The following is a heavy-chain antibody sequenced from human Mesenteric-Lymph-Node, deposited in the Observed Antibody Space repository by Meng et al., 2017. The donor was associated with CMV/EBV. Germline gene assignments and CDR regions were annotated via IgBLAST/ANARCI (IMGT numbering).Heavy chain of an antibody. D-gene: IGHD3-3*01. CDR2: ISSSSSTI. CDR3: ARDLRPQGRFLEGDCFDY. CDR1: GFTFSSYS. Sequence: GESLKISCAASGFTFSSYSMNWVRQAPGKGLEWVSYISSSSSTISYANSVKGRFTISRDNAKNSLYLQMNSLRAEDTAVYYCARDLRPQGRFLEGDCFDYWGQGTLVTVSS. V-gene: IGHV3-48*04. J-gene: IGHJ4*02.